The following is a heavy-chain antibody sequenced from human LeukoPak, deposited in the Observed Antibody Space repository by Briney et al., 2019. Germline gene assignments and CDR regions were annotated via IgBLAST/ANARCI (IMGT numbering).Heavy chain of an antibody. D-gene: IGHD3-22*01. V-gene: IGHV3-21*01. CDR3: ARDHLDYYDSSGYYARPHFDY. CDR1: GFTFSSYS. CDR2: ISSSSSYI. Sequence: KSGGSLRLSCAASGFTFSSYSMNWVCQAPGKGLEWVSSISSSSSYIYYADSVKGRFTISRDNAKNSLYLQMNSLRAEDTAVYYCARDHLDYYDSSGYYARPHFDYWGQGTLVTVYS. J-gene: IGHJ4*02.